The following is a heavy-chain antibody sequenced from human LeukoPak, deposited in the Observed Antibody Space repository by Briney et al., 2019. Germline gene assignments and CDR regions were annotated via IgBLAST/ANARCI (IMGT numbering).Heavy chain of an antibody. CDR3: ARGLPRFARLSYGMDV. D-gene: IGHD3-3*01. J-gene: IGHJ6*02. V-gene: IGHV4-34*01. Sequence: SETLSLTCAVYGGSFSCYYWSWIRQPPGKGLEWIGEINHSGSTNYNPSLKSRVTISVDTSKNQFSLKLSSVTAADTAVYYCARGLPRFARLSYGMDVWGQGTTVTVSS. CDR1: GGSFSCYY. CDR2: INHSGST.